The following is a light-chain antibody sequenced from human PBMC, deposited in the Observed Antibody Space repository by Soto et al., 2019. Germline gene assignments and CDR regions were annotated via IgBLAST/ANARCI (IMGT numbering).Light chain of an antibody. J-gene: IGKJ1*01. CDR2: AAS. Sequence: DIPMTQCPASLSASLRYRFTITCLASQSISSYLNWYQQKPGKAPKLLIYAASSLQSGVPSRFSGSGSGPDFTLTISSLQHEDFATYYCQQSYSSSRTFGQGTKVDI. V-gene: IGKV1-39*01. CDR1: QSISSY. CDR3: QQSYSSSRT.